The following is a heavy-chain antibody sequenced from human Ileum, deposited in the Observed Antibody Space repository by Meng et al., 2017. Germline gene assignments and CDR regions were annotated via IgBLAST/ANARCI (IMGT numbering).Heavy chain of an antibody. CDR1: GYTFTSYD. J-gene: IGHJ5*02. V-gene: IGHV1-8*01. CDR3: ARDYGGNSGWFDP. Sequence: QGLLMQSGAEVKKPGASVKVSCKASGYTFTSYDINWVRQSSGQGLEWLGWMNPDSGNTGYAQTFQGRVTITRDTSRTTAYMELSSLRSEDTAVYYCARDYGGNSGWFDPWGQGTLVTVSS. D-gene: IGHD4-23*01. CDR2: MNPDSGNT.